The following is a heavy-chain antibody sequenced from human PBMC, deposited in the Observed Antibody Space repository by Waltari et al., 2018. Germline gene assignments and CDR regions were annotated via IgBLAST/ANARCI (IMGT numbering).Heavy chain of an antibody. CDR3: ARGYNWNYGGWFDP. J-gene: IGHJ5*02. V-gene: IGHV1-69*04. D-gene: IGHD1-7*01. CDR1: GGTFSSYA. CDR2: ISPILVIA. Sequence: QVQLVQSGAEVKKPGSSVKVSCKASGGTFSSYAISWVRRAPGQGLEWMGGISPILVIANYAQKFQGRVTITADESTSTAYMELSSLRSEDTAVYYCARGYNWNYGGWFDPWGQGTLVTVSS.